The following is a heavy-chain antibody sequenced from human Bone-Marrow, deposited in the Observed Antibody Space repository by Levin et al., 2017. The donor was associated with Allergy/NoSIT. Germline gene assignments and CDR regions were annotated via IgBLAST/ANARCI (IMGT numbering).Heavy chain of an antibody. CDR3: ARDSVQVVEPAPDDNNQPSLLMDV. J-gene: IGHJ6*02. D-gene: IGHD3-22*01. CDR2: IWYDRSNE. Sequence: LSLTCATSGFTFTTYAIRWVRQAPGKGLEWVAVIWYDRSNEYYADSVRGRFTISRDNSKNTLYLQMNSLRAEDTAVYYCARDSVQVVEPAPDDNNQPSLLMDVWGQGTTVIVSS. V-gene: IGHV3-33*01. CDR1: GFTFTTYA.